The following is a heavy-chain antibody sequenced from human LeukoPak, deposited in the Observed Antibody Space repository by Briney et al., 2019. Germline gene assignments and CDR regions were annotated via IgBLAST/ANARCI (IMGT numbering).Heavy chain of an antibody. V-gene: IGHV4-4*07. J-gene: IGHJ4*02. CDR1: GGSISSYY. CDR2: IYTSGST. D-gene: IGHD3-10*01. CDR3: ARVNYYGSGSYVLYYFDY. Sequence: PSETLFLTCTVSGGSISSYYWSWIRQPAGKGLEWIGRIYTSGSTNYNPSLKNRVTISVDTSKNQFSLKLSSVTAADTAVYYCARVNYYGSGSYVLYYFDYWGQGTLVTVSS.